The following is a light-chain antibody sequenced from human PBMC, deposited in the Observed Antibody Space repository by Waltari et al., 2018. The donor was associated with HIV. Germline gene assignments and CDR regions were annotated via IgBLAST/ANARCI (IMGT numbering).Light chain of an antibody. V-gene: IGLV2-8*01. CDR2: DVN. Sequence: QSALTQPPSASGSPGQSVTISCTGTSRDVGGYNYVSWYQQHPAKAPKLMIYDVNKRPSGVPDRVSGSKSGNTASLTVSGLQAEDEADYYCSSFAGSRTHVVLGGGTKLTVL. CDR1: SRDVGGYNY. CDR3: SSFAGSRTHVV. J-gene: IGLJ2*01.